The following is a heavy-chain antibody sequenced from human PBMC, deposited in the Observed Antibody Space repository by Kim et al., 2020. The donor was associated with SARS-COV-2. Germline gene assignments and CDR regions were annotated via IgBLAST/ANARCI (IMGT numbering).Heavy chain of an antibody. J-gene: IGHJ4*02. D-gene: IGHD3-22*01. CDR1: GGSISSGGYY. CDR2: IYYSAST. V-gene: IGHV4-31*03. Sequence: SETLSLTCTVSGGSISSGGYYWSWIRQHPGKGLEWIGYIYYSASTYYNPSLKSRVTISVDTSKNQFSLKLSSVTAADTAVYYCARARITMIVVVKYFDYWGQGTLVTASS. CDR3: ARARITMIVVVKYFDY.